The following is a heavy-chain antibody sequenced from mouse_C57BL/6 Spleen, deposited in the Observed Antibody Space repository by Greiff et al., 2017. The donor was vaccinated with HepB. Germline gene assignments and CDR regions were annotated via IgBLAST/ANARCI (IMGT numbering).Heavy chain of an antibody. CDR1: GYAFSSSW. Sequence: LEESGPELVKPGASVKISCKASGYAFSSSWMNWVKQRPGKGLEWIGRIYPGDGDTNYNGKFKGKATLTADKSSSTAYMQLSSLTSEDSAVYFCARGGYYYGSRGYFDVWGTGTTVTVSS. V-gene: IGHV1-82*01. D-gene: IGHD1-1*01. CDR3: ARGGYYYGSRGYFDV. J-gene: IGHJ1*03. CDR2: IYPGDGDT.